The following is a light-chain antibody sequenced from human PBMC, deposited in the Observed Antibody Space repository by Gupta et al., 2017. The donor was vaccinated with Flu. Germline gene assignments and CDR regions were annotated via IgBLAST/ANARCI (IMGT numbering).Light chain of an antibody. CDR1: QRISR. V-gene: IGKV1-5*03. Sequence: DIQLTQSPSTLSASVGDRVTITCRASQRISRLAWYQQKPGKVPKLLIYKASSLESGVPSRFSGSGSGTEFTLTITSLQPDDFATYYCQQYNSYSTWTFGQGTKVEIK. J-gene: IGKJ1*01. CDR2: KAS. CDR3: QQYNSYSTWT.